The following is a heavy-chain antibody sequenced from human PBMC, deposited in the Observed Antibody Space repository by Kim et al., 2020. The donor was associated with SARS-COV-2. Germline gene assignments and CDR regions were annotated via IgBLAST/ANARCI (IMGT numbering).Heavy chain of an antibody. CDR1: GGSISSYY. V-gene: IGHV4-59*08. CDR3: ARGGVVPAAMSYYYYGMDV. J-gene: IGHJ6*02. Sequence: SETLSLTCTVSGGSISSYYWSWIRQPPGKGLEWIGYIYYSGSTNYNPSLKSRVTISVDTSKNQFSLKLSSVTAADTAVYYCARGGVVPAAMSYYYYGMDVWGQGTTVTVSS. CDR2: IYYSGST. D-gene: IGHD2-2*01.